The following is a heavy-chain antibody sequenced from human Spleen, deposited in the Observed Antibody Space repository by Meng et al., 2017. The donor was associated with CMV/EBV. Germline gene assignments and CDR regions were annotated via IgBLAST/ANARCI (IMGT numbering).Heavy chain of an antibody. CDR1: GFTCSGFW. V-gene: IGHV3-74*01. D-gene: IGHD3-3*01. CDR2: INSDGSNT. CDR3: ARGGYDFWSGYYAY. J-gene: IGHJ4*02. Sequence: GGSLRLSCVASGFTCSGFWMHWVRQAPGKGLVWVSRINSDGSNTYYADSVKGRFTISRDNTKNTLYLQLNSLRAEDTAVYYCARGGYDFWSGYYAYWGQGTLVTVSS.